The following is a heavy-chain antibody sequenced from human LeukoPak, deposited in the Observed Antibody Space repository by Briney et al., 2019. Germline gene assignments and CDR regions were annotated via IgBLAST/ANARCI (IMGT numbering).Heavy chain of an antibody. D-gene: IGHD4-17*01. V-gene: IGHV4-34*01. CDR3: ARVDGDYDAFDI. CDR2: INHSGST. CDR1: GGSFSGYY. Sequence: SEILSLTCAVYGGSFSGYYWSWIRQPPGKGLEWIGEINHSGSTNYNPSLKSRVTISVDTSKNQFSLKLSSVTAADTAVYYCARVDGDYDAFDIWGQGTMVTVSS. J-gene: IGHJ3*02.